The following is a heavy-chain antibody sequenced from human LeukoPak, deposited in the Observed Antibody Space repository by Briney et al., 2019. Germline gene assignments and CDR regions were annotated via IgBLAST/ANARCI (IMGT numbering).Heavy chain of an antibody. D-gene: IGHD5-18*01. CDR3: ARQGYSYGGDHYFDY. V-gene: IGHV5-51*01. CDR1: GYSFTSYW. J-gene: IGHJ4*02. CDR2: IYPGDSDT. Sequence: GESLKISCKGSGYSFTSYWIGWVRQMPGKGLEWMGIIYPGDSDTRYSPSFQGQVTISADKSISTAYLQWSSLKASDTAMYYCARQGYSYGGDHYFDYWGQGTLVTVSS.